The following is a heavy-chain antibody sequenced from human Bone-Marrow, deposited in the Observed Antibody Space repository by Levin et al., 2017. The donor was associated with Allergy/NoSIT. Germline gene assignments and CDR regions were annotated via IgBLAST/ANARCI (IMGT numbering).Heavy chain of an antibody. Sequence: GGSLRLSCAASGFTFSGSAMHWVRQASGKGLEWVGRIRSKANSYATAYAASVKGRFTISRDDSKNTAYLQMNSLKTEDTAVYYCTRHCSGGSCYGAFDIWGQGTMVTVSS. J-gene: IGHJ3*02. V-gene: IGHV3-73*01. CDR2: IRSKANSYAT. D-gene: IGHD2-15*01. CDR3: TRHCSGGSCYGAFDI. CDR1: GFTFSGSA.